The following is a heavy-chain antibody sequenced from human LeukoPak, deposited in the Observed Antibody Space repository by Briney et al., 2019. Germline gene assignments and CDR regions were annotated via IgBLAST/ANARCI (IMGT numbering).Heavy chain of an antibody. V-gene: IGHV3-7*01. CDR2: IKQDGSEK. CDR3: ARDISGYFDY. CDR1: GFTFSSYW. D-gene: IGHD3-9*01. Sequence: PGGSLRLSCAASGFTFSSYWMNWVRQAPGKGPEWVANIKQDGSEKYYVDSVKGRFTISKDNAKNSLYLQMTSLRAEDTAVYYCARDISGYFDYWGQGTLVTVSS. J-gene: IGHJ4*02.